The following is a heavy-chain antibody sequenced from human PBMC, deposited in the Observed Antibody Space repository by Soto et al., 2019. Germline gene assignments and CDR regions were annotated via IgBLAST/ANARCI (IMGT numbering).Heavy chain of an antibody. V-gene: IGHV4-4*07. CDR1: GGSISTYQ. J-gene: IGHJ4*02. D-gene: IGHD5-12*01. Sequence: SETLSLTCSVSGGSISTYQWSWIRQPAGKGLEWIGRIYSSGSTNYNPSLKSRITMSIDTSKNQFSLKLRSVTAADTAMYYCARALAEGSGYTDHWGQVTLVTVSS. CDR3: ARALAEGSGYTDH. CDR2: IYSSGST.